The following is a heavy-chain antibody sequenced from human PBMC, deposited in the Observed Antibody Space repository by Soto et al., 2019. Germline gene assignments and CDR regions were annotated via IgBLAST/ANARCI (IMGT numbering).Heavy chain of an antibody. Sequence: TLSLTCTVSGGSISSGGYYWSWIRQHPGKGLEWIGYIYYSGSTYYNPSLKSRVTISVDTSKNQFSLKLSSVTAADTAVYYCARGYCSGGSCYLRPRLMDVWGQGTTVTVSS. CDR2: IYYSGST. V-gene: IGHV4-31*03. J-gene: IGHJ6*02. CDR1: GGSISSGGYY. D-gene: IGHD2-15*01. CDR3: ARGYCSGGSCYLRPRLMDV.